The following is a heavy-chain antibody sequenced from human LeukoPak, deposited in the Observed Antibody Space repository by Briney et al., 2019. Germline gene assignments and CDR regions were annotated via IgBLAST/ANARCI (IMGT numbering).Heavy chain of an antibody. V-gene: IGHV3-20*04. D-gene: IGHD3-22*01. CDR2: ISWNAGSA. CDR1: GFTFDDYG. J-gene: IGHJ4*02. Sequence: PGGSLRLSCAASGFTFDDYGMSWVRQAPGKGLEWASGISWNAGSAGYADSVKGRFTISRDNAKNSLYLQMNSLRAEDTALYYCARVSGRYYYDSSGYLDYWGQGTLVTVSS. CDR3: ARVSGRYYYDSSGYLDY.